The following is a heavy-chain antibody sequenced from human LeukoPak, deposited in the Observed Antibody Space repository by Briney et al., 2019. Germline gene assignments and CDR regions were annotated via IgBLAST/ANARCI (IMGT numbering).Heavy chain of an antibody. CDR3: TRGKLAAGGAFYI. V-gene: IGHV3-74*01. D-gene: IGHD6-13*01. CDR1: GFTFSSYW. CDR2: INSDESST. Sequence: GGSLRLSCAASGFTFSSYWMHWVRQGPEKGLVWVSRINSDESSTSHADSVKGRFTVSRDNAKNTLYLQMNSLRAEDTAVYYCTRGKLAAGGAFYIWGQGTMGTVSS. J-gene: IGHJ3*02.